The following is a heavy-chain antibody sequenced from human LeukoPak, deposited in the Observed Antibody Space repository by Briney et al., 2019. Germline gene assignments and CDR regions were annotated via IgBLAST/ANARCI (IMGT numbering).Heavy chain of an antibody. V-gene: IGHV4-4*09. J-gene: IGHJ5*02. Sequence: SETLSLTCSVSGGSINNYWWSWIRQPPGKGLEWIGYTYRGETTNYNTSLKSRVTLSVDTSKNQISLNLNSVTASDTAVYYCATQWVEATKTYSYWFDPWGQGTLVTVSS. CDR3: ATQWVEATKTYSYWFDP. D-gene: IGHD1/OR15-1a*01. CDR1: GGSINNYW. CDR2: TYRGETT.